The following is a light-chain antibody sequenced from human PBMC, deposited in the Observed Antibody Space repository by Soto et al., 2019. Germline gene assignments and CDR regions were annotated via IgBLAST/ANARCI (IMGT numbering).Light chain of an antibody. Sequence: QSVLTQPPSVSGAPGQRVTISCTGSSSNIGAGYDVHWYQQLPGTAPKLLISGNSNRPSGVPDRFSGSKSGTSASLAITGLQAEDEADYYCQSYDSSVSPWVFGGGIKLTVL. CDR3: QSYDSSVSPWV. J-gene: IGLJ3*02. V-gene: IGLV1-40*01. CDR1: SSNIGAGYD. CDR2: GNS.